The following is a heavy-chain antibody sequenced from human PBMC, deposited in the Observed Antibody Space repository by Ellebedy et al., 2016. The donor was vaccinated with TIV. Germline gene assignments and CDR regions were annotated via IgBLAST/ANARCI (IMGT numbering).Heavy chain of an antibody. CDR1: GYSFSGYY. D-gene: IGHD7-27*01. V-gene: IGHV1-2*02. CDR2: INPNTGGP. Sequence: ASVKVSCXASGYSFSGYYIHWVRQAPGQGLEWMGWINPNTGGPNYAQRYQGRVTMTIDTSTTTAHMELSSLRSDDTAVYYCARDRGLTGDDVFDYWGQGTLVTVSS. J-gene: IGHJ4*02. CDR3: ARDRGLTGDDVFDY.